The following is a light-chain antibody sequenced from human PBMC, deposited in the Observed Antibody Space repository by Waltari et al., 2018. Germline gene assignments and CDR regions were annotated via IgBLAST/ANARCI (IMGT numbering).Light chain of an antibody. Sequence: EIVLTQSPGKLSLSPGERATLSCRASQSISRYLAWYQQKPGQAPRLLIYAASSRATGIPDRFSGSGSGTDFSLTISRLEPEDFAVYYCQNHERLPAMFGQGTKVEIK. V-gene: IGKV3-20*01. CDR1: QSISRY. J-gene: IGKJ1*01. CDR3: QNHERLPAM. CDR2: AAS.